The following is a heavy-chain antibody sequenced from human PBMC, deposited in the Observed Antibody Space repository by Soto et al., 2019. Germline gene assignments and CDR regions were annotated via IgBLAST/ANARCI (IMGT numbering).Heavy chain of an antibody. CDR3: AGRSSLASVPLFFREISNYNWFDP. Sequence: QLQLQESGPGLVKPSETLSLTCTVSNGSISSPIYYWGWIRQPPGKGLEWIGSIYHTGSTYYNPSLQGRVTISVDTSKIQFSLKLSSVTAADTAMYFCAGRSSLASVPLFFREISNYNWFDPWGQGTLVTVSS. V-gene: IGHV4-39*01. D-gene: IGHD2-2*01. CDR1: NGSISSPIYY. CDR2: IYHTGST. J-gene: IGHJ5*02.